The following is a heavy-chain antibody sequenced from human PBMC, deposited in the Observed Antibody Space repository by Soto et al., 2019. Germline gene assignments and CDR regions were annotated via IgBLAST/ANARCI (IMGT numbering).Heavy chain of an antibody. D-gene: IGHD7-27*01. J-gene: IGHJ3*02. Sequence: GGSLRLSCAASGFTFTNYAMSWVRQAPGKGLEWVSAISGSGGSTYYADSVKGRFTISRDNSENTLYLQMNSLRAEDTAVYYGANDFLERGDSAFDICGQGTRFTVSS. V-gene: IGHV3-23*01. CDR3: ANDFLERGDSAFDI. CDR2: ISGSGGST. CDR1: GFTFTNYA.